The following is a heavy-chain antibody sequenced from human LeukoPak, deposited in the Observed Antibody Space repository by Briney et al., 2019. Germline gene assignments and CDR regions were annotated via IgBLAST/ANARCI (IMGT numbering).Heavy chain of an antibody. CDR3: AKDGGLRITMVRGAVLYGMDV. Sequence: PGRSLRLSCAASGFTLGNYAMHWVRQAPGKGLEWVAVISYDGSNKYYADSVKGRFTISRDNSKNTLYLQMNSLRAEDTAVYYCAKDGGLRITMVRGAVLYGMDVWGQGTTVTVSS. D-gene: IGHD3-10*01. V-gene: IGHV3-30*04. J-gene: IGHJ6*02. CDR2: ISYDGSNK. CDR1: GFTLGNYA.